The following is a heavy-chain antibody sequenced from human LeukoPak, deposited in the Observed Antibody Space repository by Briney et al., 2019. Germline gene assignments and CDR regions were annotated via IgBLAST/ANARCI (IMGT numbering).Heavy chain of an antibody. D-gene: IGHD3-3*01. CDR2: IYTSGST. J-gene: IGHJ3*02. Sequence: SQTLSLTCTVSGGSISSGSYYWSWIRQPDGKGLEWIGRIYTSGSTNYNPSLKSRVTISVDTSKNQFSLKLSSVTAADTAVYYCARFPSPGVWSGYYTGAFDIWGQGTMVTVSS. CDR3: ARFPSPGVWSGYYTGAFDI. CDR1: GGSISSGSYY. V-gene: IGHV4-61*02.